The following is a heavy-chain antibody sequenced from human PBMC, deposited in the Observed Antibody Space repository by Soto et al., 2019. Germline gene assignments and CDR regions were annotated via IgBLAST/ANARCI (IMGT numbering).Heavy chain of an antibody. CDR3: ARDDRVGALAFDI. Sequence: QVQLQESGPGLVKPSETLSLTCTVSGGSISSYYWCWIRQPPGKGLEWIGYIYYSGSTNYNPSLNSRVTISVYTSKNQFSRKLSSVTAADTAVYYCARDDRVGALAFDIWGQGTMVTVSS. D-gene: IGHD1-26*01. CDR2: IYYSGST. V-gene: IGHV4-59*01. CDR1: GGSISSYY. J-gene: IGHJ3*02.